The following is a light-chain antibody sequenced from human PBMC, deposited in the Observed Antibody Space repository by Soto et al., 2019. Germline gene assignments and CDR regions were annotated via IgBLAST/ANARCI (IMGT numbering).Light chain of an antibody. V-gene: IGKV1-27*01. CDR2: ASS. J-gene: IGKJ2*01. CDR1: QGISHY. CDR3: QKYNSAPYT. Sequence: DIQMTQSPSSLSASVGDRVTITCRASQGISHYLALYQQKPGKVPKLLIYASSTLQSGVPSRFSGSGSGTDFTLTISCLQPEDVATYYCQKYNSAPYTFGQGTNLEIK.